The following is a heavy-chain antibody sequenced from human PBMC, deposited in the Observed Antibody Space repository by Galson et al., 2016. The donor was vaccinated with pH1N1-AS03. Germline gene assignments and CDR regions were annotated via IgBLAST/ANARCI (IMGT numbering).Heavy chain of an antibody. CDR1: GFSFSSFG. J-gene: IGHJ4*02. CDR3: ARGRGYGQYYFDY. CDR2: IWYDGSNK. Sequence: SLRLSCAAPGFSFSSFGMHWVRQAPVKGLEWVAVIWYDGSNKYYADSVKGRFTISRDNTKNTLYLQMNSLRVEDTAVYFCARGRGYGQYYFDYWGQGTLVTVSS. D-gene: IGHD3-10*01. V-gene: IGHV3-33*01.